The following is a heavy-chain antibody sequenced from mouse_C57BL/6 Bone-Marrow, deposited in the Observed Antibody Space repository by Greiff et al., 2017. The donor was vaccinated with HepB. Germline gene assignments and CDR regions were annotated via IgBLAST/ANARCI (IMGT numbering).Heavy chain of an antibody. J-gene: IGHJ2*01. CDR3: ARFYDGYLYYFDY. V-gene: IGHV1-61*01. Sequence: VQLQQPGAELVRPGSSVKLSCKASGYTFTSYWMDWVKQRPGQGLEWIGNIYPSDSETHYNQKFKDKATLTVDKSSSTAYMQLSSLTSEDSAVYYCARFYDGYLYYFDYWGQGTALTVSS. CDR2: IYPSDSET. D-gene: IGHD2-3*01. CDR1: GYTFTSYW.